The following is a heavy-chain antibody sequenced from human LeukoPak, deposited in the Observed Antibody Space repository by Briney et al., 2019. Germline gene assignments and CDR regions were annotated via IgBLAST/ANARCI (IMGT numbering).Heavy chain of an antibody. CDR1: GYTFTGYY. CDR2: INPNSGGT. CDR3: ARDIDSSGYYPPFFDY. V-gene: IGHV1-2*02. J-gene: IGHJ4*02. D-gene: IGHD3-22*01. Sequence: ASVKVSCKASGYTFTGYYMYWVRQAPGQGLEWMGWINPNSGGTNYAQKFQGRVTMTRDTSISTAYMELSRLRSDDTAVYYCARDIDSSGYYPPFFDYWGQGTLVTVSS.